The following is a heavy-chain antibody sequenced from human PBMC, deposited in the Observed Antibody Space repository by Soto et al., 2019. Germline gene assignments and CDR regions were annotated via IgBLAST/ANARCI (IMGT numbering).Heavy chain of an antibody. V-gene: IGHV1-69*13. Sequence: SVKVSCKASGGTLSSYAISWVRQAPGQGLEWMGGIIPIFGTANYAQKFQGRVTITADESTSTAYMELSSLRSEDTAVYYCARDRVYYYDSSGPGTRYFDYWGQGTLVTVSS. CDR2: IIPIFGTA. CDR1: GGTLSSYA. J-gene: IGHJ4*02. D-gene: IGHD3-22*01. CDR3: ARDRVYYYDSSGPGTRYFDY.